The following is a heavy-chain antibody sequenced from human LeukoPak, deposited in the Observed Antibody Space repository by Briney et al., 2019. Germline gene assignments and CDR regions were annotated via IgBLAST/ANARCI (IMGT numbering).Heavy chain of an antibody. CDR2: IYTSGST. CDR3: ARRRAAAGTRRPPALNYYFDY. J-gene: IGHJ4*02. Sequence: PSETLSLTCTVSGGSISSGTYYWSWIRQPAGKGLEWIGRIYTSGSTNYNPSLRSRVTISLDTSKNHFSLKLSSVTAADTAVYYCARRRAAAGTRRPPALNYYFDYWGQGTLVTVSS. D-gene: IGHD6-13*01. V-gene: IGHV4-61*02. CDR1: GGSISSGTYY.